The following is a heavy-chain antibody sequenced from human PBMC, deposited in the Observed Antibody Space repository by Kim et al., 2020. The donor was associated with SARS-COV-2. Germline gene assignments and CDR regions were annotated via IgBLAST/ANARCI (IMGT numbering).Heavy chain of an antibody. J-gene: IGHJ4*02. V-gene: IGHV3-33*01. CDR1: GFTFSSYG. Sequence: GGSLRLSCAASGFTFSSYGMHWVRQAPGKGLEWVAVIWYDGSNKYYADSVKGRFTISRDNSKNTLYLQMNSLRAEDTAVYYCARSEPSSSWPYYFDYWGQGTLVTVSS. D-gene: IGHD6-13*01. CDR3: ARSEPSSSWPYYFDY. CDR2: IWYDGSNK.